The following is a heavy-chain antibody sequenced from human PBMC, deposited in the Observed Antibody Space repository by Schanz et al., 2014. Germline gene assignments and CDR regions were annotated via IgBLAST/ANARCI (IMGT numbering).Heavy chain of an antibody. CDR2: ISAYTNNT. CDR3: ARGGYSSGWYDRDIAHFDY. Sequence: QGQLVQSGPEVKEPGASVKVSCEASRYTFNTYGLNWVRQAPGQGLEWMGWISAYTNNTNYAQKLQGRVTMTTDTSTSTAYMELRSLRSDDTAVYYCARGGYSSGWYDRDIAHFDYWGQGTLXTVSS. J-gene: IGHJ4*02. V-gene: IGHV1-18*01. CDR1: RYTFNTYG. D-gene: IGHD6-19*01.